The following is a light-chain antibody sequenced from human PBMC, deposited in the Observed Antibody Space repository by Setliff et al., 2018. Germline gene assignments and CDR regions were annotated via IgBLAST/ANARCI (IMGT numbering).Light chain of an antibody. CDR3: SSYAGSTGNV. CDR2: EVS. J-gene: IGLJ1*01. CDR1: SSDVGGYNY. V-gene: IGLV2-8*01. Sequence: QSVLTQPPPASGSPGQSVTISCTGTSSDVGGYNYVSWYQQHPGKAPKLMIYEVSKRPSGVPDRFSGSKSGNTASLTVSGLQAEDEADYYCSSYAGSTGNVFGTGTKV.